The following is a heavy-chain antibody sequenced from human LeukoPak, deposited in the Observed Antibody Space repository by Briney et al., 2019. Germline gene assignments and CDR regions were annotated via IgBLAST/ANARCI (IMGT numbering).Heavy chain of an antibody. CDR1: GGSISSYY. J-gene: IGHJ4*02. CDR3: ARDRAGSSWYYFDY. V-gene: IGHV4-59*01. D-gene: IGHD6-13*01. Sequence: SETLSLTCTVSGGSISSYYWSWVRQPPGKGLEWIGYIYYSGSTNYNPSLKSRVTISVDTSKNQFSLKLSSVTAADTAVYYCARDRAGSSWYYFDYWGQGTLVTVSS. CDR2: IYYSGST.